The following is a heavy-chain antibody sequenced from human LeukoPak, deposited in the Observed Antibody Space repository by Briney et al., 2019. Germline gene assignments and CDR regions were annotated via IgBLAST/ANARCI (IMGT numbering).Heavy chain of an antibody. D-gene: IGHD3-10*02. CDR3: AELGITMIGGV. J-gene: IGHJ6*04. Sequence: PGGSLRLSCEASGFTFSDYGMHWVRQAPGKGLEWVAVISYGGNTRYYGDSVKGRFTISRDNSKNTLYLQMNSLRAEDTAVYYCAELGITMIGGVWGKGTTVTISS. CDR1: GFTFSDYG. V-gene: IGHV3-30*18. CDR2: ISYGGNTR.